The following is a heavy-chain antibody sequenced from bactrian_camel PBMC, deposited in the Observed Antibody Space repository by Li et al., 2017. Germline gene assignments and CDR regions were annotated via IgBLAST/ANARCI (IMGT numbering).Heavy chain of an antibody. J-gene: IGHJ6*01. CDR3: SYDVYCSGNWNTFGV. CDR1: GFSVGNCG. V-gene: IGHV3S55*01. D-gene: IGHD2*01. CDR2: IRGDGTT. Sequence: VQLVESGGGSVQAGGSLKLSCAVSGFSVGNCGMAWYRQPPGKDRRYRELVSSIRGDGTTNYLDSVRGRFTISQDSSATTLFLQMNDLKPEDTAMYYCSYDVYCSGNWNTFGVWGQGTQVTVS.